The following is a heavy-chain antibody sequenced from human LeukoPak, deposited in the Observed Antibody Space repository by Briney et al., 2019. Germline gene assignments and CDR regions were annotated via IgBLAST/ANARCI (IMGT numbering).Heavy chain of an antibody. J-gene: IGHJ5*02. CDR2: INHSGST. CDR1: GGSFSGYY. V-gene: IGHV4-34*01. CDR3: ARGGSPIFGVVITPFDP. D-gene: IGHD3-3*01. Sequence: SETLSLTCAVYGGSFSGYYWSWIRQPPGKGLEWIGEINHSGSTNYNPSLKSRVTISVDTSKNQFSLKLSSVTAADTAVYYCARGGSPIFGVVITPFDPWGQGTLVTVSS.